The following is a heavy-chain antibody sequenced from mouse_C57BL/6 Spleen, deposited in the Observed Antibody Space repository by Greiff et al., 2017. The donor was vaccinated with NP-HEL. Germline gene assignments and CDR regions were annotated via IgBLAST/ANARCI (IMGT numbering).Heavy chain of an antibody. CDR3: AREASSFDD. CDR1: GYTFTSYW. CDR2: IYPGSGST. D-gene: IGHD3-2*02. Sequence: QVQLKQPGAELVKPGASVKLSCKASGYTFTSYWITWVKQRPGQGLEWIGAIYPGSGSTNYHEKVKSKATLTVDTSSSTAYMQISSLTSEDSAVYDGAREASSFDDWGQGTTLTVSS. V-gene: IGHV1-55*01. J-gene: IGHJ2*01.